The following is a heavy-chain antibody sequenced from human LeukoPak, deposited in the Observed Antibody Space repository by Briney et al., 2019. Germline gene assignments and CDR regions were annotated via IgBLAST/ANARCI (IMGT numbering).Heavy chain of an antibody. J-gene: IGHJ6*03. CDR2: INHSGST. D-gene: IGHD3-10*01. V-gene: IGHV4-34*01. CDR1: GGSFSGYY. Sequence: SETLSLTCAVYGGSFSGYYWSWIRQPPGKGLEWIGEINHSGSTNYNPSLKSRVTISVDTSKNQFSLRLSSVTAADTAVYYCARLTKNDSGTYRFGKKKRGYMDVWGKGTTVTISS. CDR3: ARLTKNDSGTYRFGKKKRGYMDV.